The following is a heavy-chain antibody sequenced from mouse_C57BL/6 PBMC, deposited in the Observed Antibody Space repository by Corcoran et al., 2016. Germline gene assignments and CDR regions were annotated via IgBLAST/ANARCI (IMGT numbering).Heavy chain of an antibody. Sequence: VPLKESVPGILQSSQTLCPTCSFSGFLLSTSCMGVSWIRQPSGKGLEWLAHIYWDDDKRYNPSLKSRLTNSKDTSRNQVFLKITSVDTADTATDYCARRAEGIYAMDYWGQGTSVTVSS. CDR3: ARRAEGIYAMDY. CDR2: IYWDDDK. CDR1: GFLLSTSCMG. J-gene: IGHJ4*01. V-gene: IGHV8-12*01.